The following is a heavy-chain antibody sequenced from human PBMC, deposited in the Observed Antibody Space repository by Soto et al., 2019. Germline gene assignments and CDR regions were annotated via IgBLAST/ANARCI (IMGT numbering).Heavy chain of an antibody. J-gene: IGHJ4*02. V-gene: IGHV3-11*01. CDR1: GFTFSDYY. CDR2: ISSSGSTT. CDR3: VRATYFSDSSGYTRCFDY. Sequence: HVQLVESGGGLVKPGGSLRLSCAASGFTFSDYYMTWIRQAPGKGLEWVSYISSSGSTTSYADSVKGRFTISRDNAKNSLYLQMNSLKTEDTAVYYCVRATYFSDSSGYTRCFDYWGQGTLVTVSS. D-gene: IGHD3-22*01.